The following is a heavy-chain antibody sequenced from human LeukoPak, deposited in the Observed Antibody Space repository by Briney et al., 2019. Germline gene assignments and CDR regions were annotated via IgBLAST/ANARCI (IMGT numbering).Heavy chain of an antibody. D-gene: IGHD2-2*01. Sequence: ASVTVSCKASGYTFSNFGISWVRQAPGQGLEWMGWISGNNDNPNYGQKFQGRLTATTDSSTSTAYMELRNLRSDDTAVYYCARDGTSTDDYWGQGTLVTVS. J-gene: IGHJ4*02. CDR1: GYTFSNFG. V-gene: IGHV1-18*01. CDR3: ARDGTSTDDY. CDR2: ISGNNDNP.